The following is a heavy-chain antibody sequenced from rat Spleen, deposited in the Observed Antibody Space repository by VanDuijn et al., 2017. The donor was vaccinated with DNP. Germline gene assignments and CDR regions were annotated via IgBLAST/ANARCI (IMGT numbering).Heavy chain of an antibody. D-gene: IGHD1-4*01. V-gene: IGHV5-25*01. Sequence: EVQLVESGGDLVQPGRSLKLSCAASGFTFSNYDMAWVRQAPTKGLEWVASISTSGGSTYYRDSVKGRFTVSRDNAKSTLYLQMDSLRSEDTATYYCARRVPGYNYFDYWGQGVMVTVSS. CDR2: ISTSGGST. J-gene: IGHJ2*01. CDR1: GFTFSNYD. CDR3: ARRVPGYNYFDY.